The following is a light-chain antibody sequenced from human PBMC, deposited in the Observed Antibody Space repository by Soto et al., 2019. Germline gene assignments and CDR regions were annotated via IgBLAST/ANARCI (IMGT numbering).Light chain of an antibody. V-gene: IGKV1-39*01. CDR2: AAS. J-gene: IGKJ3*01. CDR1: QSISSY. Sequence: DIQMTQSPSSLSASVGDRVTITCRASQSISSYLNWYQQKPGKAPKLLIYAASSLQSGVPSRFSGSGSGTDFTLTISSLQPEDFAVYYCQQYGSSPPFTFGPGTKVDIK. CDR3: QQYGSSPPFT.